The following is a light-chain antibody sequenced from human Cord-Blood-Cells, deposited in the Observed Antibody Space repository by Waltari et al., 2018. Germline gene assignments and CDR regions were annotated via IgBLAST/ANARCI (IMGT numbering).Light chain of an antibody. Sequence: ELVLTQSPGTLSLSPGERATLSCRASQSVSSSYLAWYQQTPGQAPRLLIYGASSRATGIPDRFSGSGSGTGFTLTISRLEPEDFAVYYCQQYGSSPTFGQGTKVEIK. J-gene: IGKJ1*01. CDR3: QQYGSSPT. CDR2: GAS. V-gene: IGKV3-20*01. CDR1: QSVSSSY.